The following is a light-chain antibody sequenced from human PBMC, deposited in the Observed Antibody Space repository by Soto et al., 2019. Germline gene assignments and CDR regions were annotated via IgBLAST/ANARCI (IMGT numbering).Light chain of an antibody. CDR1: QDIRSD. CDR3: QESYSTPRWT. V-gene: IGKV1-39*01. CDR2: AAS. Sequence: IQMTQSPSSLSASVGDSITITCRASQDIRSDLGWYQQKPGKAPKLLIYAASTLQSGVPSRFSGSGSGTDFTLTISSLQPEDFATYYCQESYSTPRWTFGQGTKVDIK. J-gene: IGKJ1*01.